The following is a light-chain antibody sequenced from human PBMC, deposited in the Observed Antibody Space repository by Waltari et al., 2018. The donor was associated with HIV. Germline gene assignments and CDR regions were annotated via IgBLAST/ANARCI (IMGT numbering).Light chain of an antibody. CDR2: WAS. Sequence: DIVMTQSPESLAVSLGEGATINCRSSQTRLYRADNRNYLTWYQQKPGQAPRLLIYWASIRESGVPDRFSGSGSATNFTLTISRVQAEDVAIYYCQQYYSSPWTFGHGTKV. V-gene: IGKV4-1*01. J-gene: IGKJ1*01. CDR3: QQYYSSPWT. CDR1: QTRLYRADNRNY.